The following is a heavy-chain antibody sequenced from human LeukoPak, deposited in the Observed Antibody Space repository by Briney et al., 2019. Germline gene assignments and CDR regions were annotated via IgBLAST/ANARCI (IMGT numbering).Heavy chain of an antibody. CDR2: INHSGST. D-gene: IGHD3-22*01. V-gene: IGHV4-34*01. Sequence: SETLSLTCAVYGGSFSGYYWSWIRQPPGKGLEWIGEINHSGSTNYNPSLKSRVTISVDTSKNQFSLKLSSATAADTAVYYCARGRSTYYYDSSGYDDYWGQGTLVTVSS. J-gene: IGHJ4*02. CDR3: ARGRSTYYYDSSGYDDY. CDR1: GGSFSGYY.